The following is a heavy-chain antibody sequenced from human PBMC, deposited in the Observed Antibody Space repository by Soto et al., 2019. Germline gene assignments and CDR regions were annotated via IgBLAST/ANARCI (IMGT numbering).Heavy chain of an antibody. CDR1: GFTFNSYY. Sequence: EVQLVESGGGLVQPGGSLRLSCAASGFTFNSYYMSWARQAPGEGLEWVANIKPDGSEKYYVDSVEGRFTISRDNSKNTLYLQMNSLRAEDTAVFYCARGHFGVTMDVWGQGTTVTVSS. V-gene: IGHV3-7*03. D-gene: IGHD3-3*01. CDR3: ARGHFGVTMDV. CDR2: IKPDGSEK. J-gene: IGHJ6*02.